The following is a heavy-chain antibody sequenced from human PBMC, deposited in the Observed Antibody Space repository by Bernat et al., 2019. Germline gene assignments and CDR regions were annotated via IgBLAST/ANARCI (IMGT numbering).Heavy chain of an antibody. J-gene: IGHJ5*02. V-gene: IGHV3-30-3*01. Sequence: QVHLVESGGGVVQPGRSLRLSCAASGFTFSSYAMHWVRQAPGKGLEWVAFTSYDGSNKNYADSVKGRFTISRDNSKNTLFLQMDTLRVEDTAVYYCARDRCSGGSCYSGYWFDPWGQGTLVTVSS. CDR2: TSYDGSNK. D-gene: IGHD2-15*01. CDR1: GFTFSSYA. CDR3: ARDRCSGGSCYSGYWFDP.